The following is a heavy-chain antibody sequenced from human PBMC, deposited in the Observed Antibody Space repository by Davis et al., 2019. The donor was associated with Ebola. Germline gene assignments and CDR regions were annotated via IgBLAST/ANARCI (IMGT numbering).Heavy chain of an antibody. Sequence: PSETLSLTCNVSGGSINNYYWTWIRQPPGKGLEWIGDIWSSGNTNSSPSLKSRVTMSVDMSKNQVSLKLTSMTAADRAVYYCARNRAPAVIAHFDYWGRGALVTVSS. V-gene: IGHV4-59*08. J-gene: IGHJ4*02. CDR2: IWSSGNT. CDR3: ARNRAPAVIAHFDY. CDR1: GGSINNYY. D-gene: IGHD2-2*01.